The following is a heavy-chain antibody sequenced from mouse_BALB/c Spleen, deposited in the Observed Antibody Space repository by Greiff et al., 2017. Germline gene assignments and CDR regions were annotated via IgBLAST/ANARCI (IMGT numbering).Heavy chain of an antibody. CDR3: ARDRRYDYDGHWYFDV. D-gene: IGHD2-4*01. CDR2: ISDGGSYT. Sequence: EVQVVESGGGLVKPGGSLKLSCAASGFTFSDYYMYWVRQTPEKRLEWVATISDGGSYTYYPDSVKGRFTISRDNAKNNLYLQMSSLKSEDTAMYYCARDRRYDYDGHWYFDVWGAGTTVTVSS. V-gene: IGHV5-4*02. CDR1: GFTFSDYY. J-gene: IGHJ1*01.